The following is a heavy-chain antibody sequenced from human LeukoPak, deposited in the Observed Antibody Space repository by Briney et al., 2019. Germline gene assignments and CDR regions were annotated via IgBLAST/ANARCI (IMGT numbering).Heavy chain of an antibody. CDR3: ARGGAEYYDSSGYHFDY. V-gene: IGHV3-21*01. J-gene: IGHJ4*02. CDR2: ISSSSSYI. D-gene: IGHD3-22*01. Sequence: GGSLRPSCAASGFTFSSYSMNWVRQAPGEGLEWVSSISSSSSYIYYADSVKGRFTISRDNAKNSLYLQMNSLRAEDTAVYYCARGGAEYYDSSGYHFDYWGQGTLVTVSS. CDR1: GFTFSSYS.